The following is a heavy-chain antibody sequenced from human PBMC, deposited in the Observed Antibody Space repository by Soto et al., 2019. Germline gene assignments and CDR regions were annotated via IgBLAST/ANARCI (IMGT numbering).Heavy chain of an antibody. Sequence: EVQLVESGGGLVQPGGSLRLSCAASGFTVSSNYMSWVRQAPGKGLEWVSVIYSGGSTYYADSVKGRFTISRDNSKNTLYLQMNSLRAEDTAVYYCARSSGLEVPQLYRYHPYYFDYWGQGTLVTVSS. J-gene: IGHJ4*02. CDR2: IYSGGST. CDR1: GFTVSSNY. CDR3: ARSSGLEVPQLYRYHPYYFDY. V-gene: IGHV3-66*01. D-gene: IGHD2-8*01.